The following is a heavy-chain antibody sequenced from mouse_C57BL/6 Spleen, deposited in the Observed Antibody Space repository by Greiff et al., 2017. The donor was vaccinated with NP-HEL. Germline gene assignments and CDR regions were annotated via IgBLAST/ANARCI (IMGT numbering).Heavy chain of an antibody. CDR3: ARDGTTVVDAMDY. CDR2: INPSSGYT. Sequence: VHLVESGAELARPGASVKMSCKASGYTFTSYTMHWVKQRPGQGLEWIGYINPSSGYTKYNQKFKDKATLTADKSSSTAYMQLSSLTSEDSAVYYCARDGTTVVDAMDYWGQGTSVTVSS. CDR1: GYTFTSYT. J-gene: IGHJ4*01. V-gene: IGHV1-4*01. D-gene: IGHD1-1*01.